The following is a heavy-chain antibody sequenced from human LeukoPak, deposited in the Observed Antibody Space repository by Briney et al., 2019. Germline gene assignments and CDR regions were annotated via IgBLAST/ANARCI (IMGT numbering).Heavy chain of an antibody. CDR2: IRYDGSNK. J-gene: IGHJ4*02. D-gene: IGHD3-10*01. Sequence: GGSLRLSCAASGFTFSSYGMHWVRQAPGKGLEWVAFIRYDGSNKYYADSVKGRFTISRDNSKNTLYLQMNSLRAEDTAVYYCAKSASYGSGSWYYFDYWGRGTLVTVSS. V-gene: IGHV3-30*02. CDR3: AKSASYGSGSWYYFDY. CDR1: GFTFSSYG.